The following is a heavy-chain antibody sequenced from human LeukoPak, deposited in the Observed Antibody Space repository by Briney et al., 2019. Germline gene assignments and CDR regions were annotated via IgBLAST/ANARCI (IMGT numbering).Heavy chain of an antibody. Sequence: GGSLRLSCAASGFTFRSYWIHWVRQAPGKGLVWVSRINSEGSSTSYADSVKGRFTISRDDSKNTLYLQMNSLRAEDTAVYYCAKDLTMVGGLPGNWFDPWGQGTLVTVSS. CDR2: INSEGSST. J-gene: IGHJ5*02. CDR3: AKDLTMVGGLPGNWFDP. V-gene: IGHV3-74*01. D-gene: IGHD3-10*02. CDR1: GFTFRSYW.